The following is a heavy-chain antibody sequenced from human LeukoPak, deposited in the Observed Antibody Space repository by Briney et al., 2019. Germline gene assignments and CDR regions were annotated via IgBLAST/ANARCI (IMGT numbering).Heavy chain of an antibody. CDR1: GFSLSPSGVG. D-gene: IGHD4-17*01. CDR3: AHRTTMTTVTPSAFDI. V-gene: IGHV2-5*02. J-gene: IGHJ3*02. Sequence: SGPTLVKPTQTLTLTCTFSGFSLSPSGVGVAWIRQPPGKALEWLALLYWDDDKRYSPSLKSRLTITKDTSKNQVVLTMTNMDPVDTATYYCAHRTTMTTVTPSAFDIWGQGTMVTVSS. CDR2: LYWDDDK.